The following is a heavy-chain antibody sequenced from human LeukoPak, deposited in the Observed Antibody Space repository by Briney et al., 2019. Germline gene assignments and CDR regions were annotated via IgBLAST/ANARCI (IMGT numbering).Heavy chain of an antibody. D-gene: IGHD1-1*01. J-gene: IGHJ4*02. Sequence: YWIGWVRQMPGKGLEWIGYIYYSGSTYYNPSLRSRVTISVDTSKNQFSLKLSSVTAADTAVYYCASWNPGGIDYWGQGTLVTVSS. V-gene: IGHV4-30-4*08. CDR3: ASWNPGGIDY. CDR2: IYYSGST. CDR1: Y.